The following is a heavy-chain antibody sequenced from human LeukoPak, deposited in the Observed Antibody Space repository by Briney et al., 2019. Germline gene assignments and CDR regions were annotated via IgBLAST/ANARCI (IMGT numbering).Heavy chain of an antibody. CDR3: ARANYYDSKDY. CDR2: ITSDGSGI. V-gene: IGHV3-74*01. J-gene: IGHJ4*02. CDR1: GFTFSSYW. D-gene: IGHD3-22*01. Sequence: PGGSLRLSCAASGFTFSSYWMHWVRQPPGKGLVWVSRITSDGSGIGYADSVKGRFTISRDNAKNTLYLQMNSLRAEDTAVYYCARANYYDSKDYWGQGTLVTVSS.